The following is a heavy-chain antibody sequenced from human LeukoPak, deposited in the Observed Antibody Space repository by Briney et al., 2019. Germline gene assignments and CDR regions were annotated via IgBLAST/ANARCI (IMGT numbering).Heavy chain of an antibody. V-gene: IGHV1-8*03. CDR2: MNPNSGAT. J-gene: IGHJ4*02. CDR1: GYTFTSYD. D-gene: IGHD6-13*01. Sequence: ASVKVSCKASGYTFTSYDINWVRQAAGQGLEWLGWMNPNSGATGYAQNFQGRVTITRDTSINTAYMELSSLRSDDTAVYYCAREHSSSWDQFDYWGQGTLVTVSS. CDR3: AREHSSSWDQFDY.